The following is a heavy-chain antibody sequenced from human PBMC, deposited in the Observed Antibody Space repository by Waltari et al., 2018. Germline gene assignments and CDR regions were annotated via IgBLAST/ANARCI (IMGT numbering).Heavy chain of an antibody. J-gene: IGHJ4*02. Sequence: QVQLQESGPGLVKPSETLSLTCTVSGGSISSYYWSWIRQPPGKGLEWIGYIYYSGSTNYNPSLKSRVTISVDTSKNQFSLKLSSVTAADTAVYYCARSPGEHSPFDYWGQGTLVTVSS. D-gene: IGHD3-3*02. CDR1: GGSISSYY. CDR2: IYYSGST. V-gene: IGHV4-59*01. CDR3: ARSPGEHSPFDY.